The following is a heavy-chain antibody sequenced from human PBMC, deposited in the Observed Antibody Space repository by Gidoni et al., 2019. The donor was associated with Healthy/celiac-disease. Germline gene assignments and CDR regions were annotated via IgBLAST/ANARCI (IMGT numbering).Heavy chain of an antibody. CDR3: ARDAAADRITGTTDYFDY. V-gene: IGHV1-46*01. Sequence: QVQLVQSGAEVKKPGASVKVSCKASGSTFTSYYMHWVRQAPGQGLEWMGIINPSGGSTSYAQKFQGRVTMTRDTSTSTVYMELSSLRSEDTAVYYCARDAAADRITGTTDYFDYWGQGTLVTVSS. J-gene: IGHJ4*02. D-gene: IGHD1-7*01. CDR1: GSTFTSYY. CDR2: INPSGGST.